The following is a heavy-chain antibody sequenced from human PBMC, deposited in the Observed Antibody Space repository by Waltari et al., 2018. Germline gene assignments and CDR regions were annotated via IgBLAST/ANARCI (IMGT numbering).Heavy chain of an antibody. V-gene: IGHV4-39*07. CDR3: AREVGGSSWSTTPRGDAFDI. CDR2: ICFAGST. J-gene: IGHJ3*02. D-gene: IGHD6-13*01. CDR1: GDSIGSGYYY. Sequence: QLQLRESGPGLLKPSETLSLTCSVSGDSIGSGYYYWGWIRQAPGKGLEWIGSICFAGSTYYTPSLKCRLTISVDTSKSQFSLRLSSVTAADTAVYYCAREVGGSSWSTTPRGDAFDIWGQGTMVTVSS.